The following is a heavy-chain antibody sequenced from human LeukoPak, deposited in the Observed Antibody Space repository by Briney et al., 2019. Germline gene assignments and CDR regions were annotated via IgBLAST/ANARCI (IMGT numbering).Heavy chain of an antibody. CDR3: ARDPPAPVDY. Sequence: SETLSLTCTVSGGSISSSSYYWGWIRQPPGKGLEWIGSIYYSGSTYYNPSLKSRVTISVDTTKNQFSLKLSSVTAADTAVYYCARDPPAPVDYWGQGTLVTVSS. CDR2: IYYSGST. CDR1: GGSISSSSYY. V-gene: IGHV4-39*07. J-gene: IGHJ4*02.